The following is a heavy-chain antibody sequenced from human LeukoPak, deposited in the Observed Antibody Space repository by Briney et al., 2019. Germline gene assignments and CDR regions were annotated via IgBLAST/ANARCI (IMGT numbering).Heavy chain of an antibody. CDR2: IYHSGNT. D-gene: IGHD1-7*01. CDR1: GYSLSSGYN. J-gene: IGHJ4*02. V-gene: IGHV4-38-2*02. CDR3: ARDSIHRRTSPFDY. Sequence: PSETLSLTCTVSGYSLSSGYNWGWIRQPPGKGLEWIGNIYHSGNTYYNPSLKSRVTISVGTSKNQFSLKLSSVTAADTAVYYCARDSIHRRTSPFDYWGQGTLVTVSS.